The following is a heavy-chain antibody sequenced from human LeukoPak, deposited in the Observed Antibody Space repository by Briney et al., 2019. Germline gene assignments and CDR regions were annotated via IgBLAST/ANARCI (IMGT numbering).Heavy chain of an antibody. V-gene: IGHV1-18*01. CDR1: GYTFTSYG. Sequence: EASVKVSCKASGYTFTSYGIAWVRQSPGQGLESMGWISSYNGNTNYAQKFQGRVTMTTDTSTTTSYMQLRSLRSDDTAIYYCAGVDGYNYGRPFDYWGQGTLVTVSS. CDR2: ISSYNGNT. D-gene: IGHD5-18*01. CDR3: AGVDGYNYGRPFDY. J-gene: IGHJ4*02.